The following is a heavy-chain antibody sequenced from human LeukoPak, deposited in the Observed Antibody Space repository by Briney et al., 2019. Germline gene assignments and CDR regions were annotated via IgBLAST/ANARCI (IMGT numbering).Heavy chain of an antibody. CDR1: GLTFSSYG. D-gene: IGHD3-10*02. CDR2: ISFGGSNK. J-gene: IGHJ6*04. V-gene: IGHV3-30*18. Sequence: GRSLRLSCAASGLTFSSYGMHWVRQAPGKGLEWVALISFGGSNKYYADSVKGRFTISRDNSKNTLYLQMNSLRAEDTAVYYCAELGITMIGGVWGKGTTVTISS. CDR3: AELGITMIGGV.